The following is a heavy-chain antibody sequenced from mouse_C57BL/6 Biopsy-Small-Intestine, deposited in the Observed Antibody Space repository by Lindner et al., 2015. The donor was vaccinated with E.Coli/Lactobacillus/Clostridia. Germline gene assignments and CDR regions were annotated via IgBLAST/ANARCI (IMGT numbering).Heavy chain of an antibody. J-gene: IGHJ3*01. D-gene: IGHD2-3*01. CDR2: ISSGSSTI. Sequence: VQLQESGGGLVKPGGSLKLSCAASGFTFSDYGMHWVRQAPEKGLGWVAYISSGSSTIYYADTVKGRFTISRDNAKNTLFLQMTSLRSEDTAMYYCARPGGYYAWFAYWGQGTLVTVSA. CDR1: GFTFSDYG. CDR3: ARPGGYYAWFAY. V-gene: IGHV5-17*01.